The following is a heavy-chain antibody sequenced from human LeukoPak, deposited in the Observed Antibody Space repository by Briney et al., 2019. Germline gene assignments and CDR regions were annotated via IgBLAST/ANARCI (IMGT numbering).Heavy chain of an antibody. CDR1: GFTFSNYA. CDR3: AKVSIAAADTLRNYDY. V-gene: IGHV3-23*01. Sequence: PGGSLRLSCVVSGFTFSNYAMSWVRQAPGKGLEWVSVISGGGSTTYYADSVKGRFTISRDNSENTLYLQMIGLRADDTAIYYCAKVSIAAADTLRNYDYWGQGTLVTVSS. J-gene: IGHJ4*02. CDR2: ISGGGSTT. D-gene: IGHD6-13*01.